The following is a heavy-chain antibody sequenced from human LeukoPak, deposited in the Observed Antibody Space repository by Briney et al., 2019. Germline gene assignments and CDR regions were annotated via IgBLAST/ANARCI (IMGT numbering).Heavy chain of an antibody. D-gene: IGHD3-10*01. CDR2: IYHSGST. CDR3: ARGHYYGSGSHFDY. J-gene: IGHJ4*02. Sequence: SETLSLTCAVSGGSISSGGYSWSWIRQPPGKGLEWIRYIYHSGSTYYNPSLKSRVTISVARSKNQFSLKLSSVTAADTAVYYCARGHYYGSGSHFDYWGQGTLVTVSS. CDR1: GGSISSGGYS. V-gene: IGHV4-30-2*01.